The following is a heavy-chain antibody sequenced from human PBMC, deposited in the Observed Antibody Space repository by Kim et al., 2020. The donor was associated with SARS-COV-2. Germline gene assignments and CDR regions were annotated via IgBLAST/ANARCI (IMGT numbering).Heavy chain of an antibody. J-gene: IGHJ4*02. CDR3: VRYSGWYYFDY. CDR2: TYYRSKWSS. V-gene: IGHV6-1*01. D-gene: IGHD6-19*01. Sequence: SQTLSLTCVISGDSLSSNTVAWSWIRQSPSSGLEWLGRTYYRSKWSSDYAVSVKSRIIINADPSKNQFSLHLNSVTPDDTATYYCVRYSGWYYFDYWARE. CDR1: GDSLSSNTVA.